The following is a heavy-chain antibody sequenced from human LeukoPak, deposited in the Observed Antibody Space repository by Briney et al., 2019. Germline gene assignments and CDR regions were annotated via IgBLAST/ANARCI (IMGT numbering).Heavy chain of an antibody. CDR2: MNPNSGNT. CDR1: GYTFTSYD. Sequence: ASVKVSCKASGYTFTSYDINWVRQATGQGLEWMGWMNPNSGNTGYAQKLQGRVTMTRNTSISTAYMELSSLRSEDTAVYYCARGDSYYGSGSYLNDYWGQGTLVTVSS. CDR3: ARGDSYYGSGSYLNDY. J-gene: IGHJ4*02. D-gene: IGHD3-10*01. V-gene: IGHV1-8*01.